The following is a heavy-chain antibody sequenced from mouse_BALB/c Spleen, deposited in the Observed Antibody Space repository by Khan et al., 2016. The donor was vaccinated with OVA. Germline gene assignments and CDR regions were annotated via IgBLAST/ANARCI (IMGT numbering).Heavy chain of an antibody. J-gene: IGHJ2*01. V-gene: IGHV2-9*02. Sequence: QVQLQESGPGLVAPSQSLSITCTVTGFSLTSYGVHWVRQLPGKSLEWMGVICAGGSTNYNSALMSRLSITQDTSKSQYYLQLNSLPTDDTAMYYGGSLEDIWGQGTTLTVSS. D-gene: IGHD6-2*01. CDR3: GSLEDI. CDR2: ICAGGST. CDR1: GFSLTSYG.